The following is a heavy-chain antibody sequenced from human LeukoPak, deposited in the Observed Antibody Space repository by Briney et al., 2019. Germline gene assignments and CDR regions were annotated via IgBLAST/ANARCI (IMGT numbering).Heavy chain of an antibody. D-gene: IGHD2-8*01. CDR2: INHSGST. Sequence: SETLSLTCAVYGGSFSGYYWSWIRQPPGKGLEWIGEINHSGSTNYNPSLKSRVTISVDTSKNQFSLKLSSVTAADTAVYYCVRDTYLGSSNDWGQGTLVTVSS. CDR1: GGSFSGYY. J-gene: IGHJ4*02. CDR3: VRDTYLGSSND. V-gene: IGHV4-34*01.